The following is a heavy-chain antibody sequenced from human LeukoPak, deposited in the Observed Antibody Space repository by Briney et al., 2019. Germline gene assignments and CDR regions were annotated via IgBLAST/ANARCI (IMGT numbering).Heavy chain of an antibody. J-gene: IGHJ4*02. CDR2: ISYDGSNK. CDR1: GFTFSSYA. D-gene: IGHD5-24*01. Sequence: PGGSLRLSCAASGFTFSSYAMHWVRQAPGKGLEWVAVISYDGSNKYYADSVKGRFTISRDNAKNSLYLQVSHLRVEDTAVYYCARNRGWQQFDYWGQGTLVIVSS. CDR3: ARNRGWQQFDY. V-gene: IGHV3-30-3*01.